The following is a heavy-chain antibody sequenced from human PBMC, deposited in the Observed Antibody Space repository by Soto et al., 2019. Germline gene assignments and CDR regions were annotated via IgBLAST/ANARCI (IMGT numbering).Heavy chain of an antibody. D-gene: IGHD6-6*01. V-gene: IGHV3-23*01. CDR1: GFPLSDYV. CDR2: ISGSIGHT. J-gene: IGHJ4*02. CDR3: AKEVIGARRGPDN. Sequence: EVQLLESGGGLVQPGGSRTLSCAASGFPLSDYVVTWVRQAPGKGLEWVSGISGSIGHTYYADSVKGRFTISRDSSKNTVYLQMNSLRAEDTAVYYCAKEVIGARRGPDNRGQGTLVTLSS.